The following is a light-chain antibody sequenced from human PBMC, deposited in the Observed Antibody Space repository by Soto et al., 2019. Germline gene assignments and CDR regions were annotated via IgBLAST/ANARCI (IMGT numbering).Light chain of an antibody. J-gene: IGLJ3*02. CDR3: RSVAGDNNFM. CDR2: EVN. V-gene: IGLV2-8*01. CDR1: SSDVGNYNY. Sequence: QSALTQPPSASGSPGQSVTISCTGTSSDVGNYNYVSWYQQHPGKAPKLMIYEVNKRPSGVPDRFSGSKSGNTASLTVSGLQAEDEADYYCRSVAGDNNFMFGGGTKRTVL.